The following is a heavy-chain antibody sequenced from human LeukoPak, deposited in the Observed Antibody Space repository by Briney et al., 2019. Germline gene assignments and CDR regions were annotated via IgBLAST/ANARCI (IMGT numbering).Heavy chain of an antibody. J-gene: IGHJ4*02. CDR3: ARGWLAEATVVTPYNY. D-gene: IGHD4-23*01. CDR1: GGTFRSNA. V-gene: IGHV1-69*01. CDR2: ITPIFGTA. Sequence: SVKVSCKASGGTFRSNAISWVRQAPGQGLEWMGGITPIFGTANYAQKFQGRVTITAVESMSTAYMELSSLRSEDTAVYYCARGWLAEATVVTPYNYWGQGTLVTVSS.